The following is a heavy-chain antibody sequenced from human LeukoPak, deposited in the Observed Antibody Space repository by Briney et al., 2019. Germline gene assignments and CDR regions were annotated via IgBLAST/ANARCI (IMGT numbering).Heavy chain of an antibody. CDR1: GFTFSSYS. V-gene: IGHV3-21*01. D-gene: IGHD3-22*01. CDR3: ARDLYDSSGYPGY. Sequence: PGGSLRLSCAASGFTFSSYSMNWVRQAPGKGLXXXXSISSSSSYIYYADSVKGRFTISRDNAKNSLYLQMNSLRAEDTAVYYCARDLYDSSGYPGYWGQGTLVTVSS. CDR2: ISSSSSYI. J-gene: IGHJ4*02.